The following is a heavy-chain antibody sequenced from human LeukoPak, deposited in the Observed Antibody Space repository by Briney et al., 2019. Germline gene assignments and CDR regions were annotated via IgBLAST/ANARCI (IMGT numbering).Heavy chain of an antibody. J-gene: IGHJ4*02. CDR1: GDSGASSGSYW. V-gene: IGHV4-61*01. CDR3: TRGGGWLIDF. Sequence: PSETLSLTCDVSGDSGASSGSYWSGWFRQPPGKGLGVFGSDYASGSTNNHSSLRGRAILQIHTSRNEFSLNMSALTDADTAVYFCTRGGGWLIDFWGRGTLVTVSS. D-gene: IGHD5-24*01. CDR2: DYASGST.